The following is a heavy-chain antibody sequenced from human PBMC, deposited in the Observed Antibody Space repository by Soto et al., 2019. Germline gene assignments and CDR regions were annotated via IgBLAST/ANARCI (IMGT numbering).Heavy chain of an antibody. V-gene: IGHV3-30-3*01. D-gene: IGHD3-9*01. CDR3: ARDVRYFDWFDY. CDR2: ISYDGSNK. Sequence: QVQLVESGGGVVQPGRSLRLSCAASGFTFSSYAMLWVRQAPGKGLEWVAVISYDGSNKYYADSVKGRFTISRDNSKNTLYLQMNSLRAEDTAVYYCARDVRYFDWFDYWGQGTLVTVSS. CDR1: GFTFSSYA. J-gene: IGHJ4*02.